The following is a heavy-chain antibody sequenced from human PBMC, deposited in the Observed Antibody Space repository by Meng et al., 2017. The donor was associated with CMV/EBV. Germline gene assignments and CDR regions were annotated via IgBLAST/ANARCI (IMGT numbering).Heavy chain of an antibody. Sequence: SETLSLTCAVYGGSFSGYYWSWIRQPPGKGLEWIGEINHSGSTNYNPSLKSRVTISVDTSKNQFSLKLSAVTAADTAVYYCATMGAIYDMDVWGQGTTVTVSS. V-gene: IGHV4-34*01. J-gene: IGHJ6*02. D-gene: IGHD2-21*01. CDR2: INHSGST. CDR3: ATMGAIYDMDV. CDR1: GGSFSGYY.